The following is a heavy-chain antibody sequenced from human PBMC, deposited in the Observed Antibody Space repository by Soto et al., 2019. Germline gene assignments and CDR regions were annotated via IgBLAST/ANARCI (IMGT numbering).Heavy chain of an antibody. D-gene: IGHD1-1*01. CDR1: GGSITTGGRY. CDR2: MYYSGNT. V-gene: IGHV4-31*02. Sequence: QVRLQEWGPGLVKPSQTLTLKCSVSGGSITTGGRYWSWIRRLPGKGLEWIGDMYYSGNTYYNASHMSRVTISVDAAKNQFSLKLSSVTAADTAVYYCAQALVFTGGDGFDIWGQGRLVTVSS. J-gene: IGHJ3*02. CDR3: AQALVFTGGDGFDI.